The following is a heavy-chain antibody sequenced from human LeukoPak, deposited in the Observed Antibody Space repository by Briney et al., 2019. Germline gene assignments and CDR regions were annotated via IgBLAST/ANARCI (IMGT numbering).Heavy chain of an antibody. CDR3: AKGADILTDTDYYFDY. CDR2: ISYDGSNK. D-gene: IGHD3-9*01. CDR1: GFTFSSYG. V-gene: IGHV3-30*18. J-gene: IGHJ4*02. Sequence: GGSLRLSCAASGFTFSSYGMHWVRQAPGKGLEWVAVISYDGSNKYYADSVKGRFTISRDNSKNTLYLQMNSLRAEDTAVYYCAKGADILTDTDYYFDYWVQGTLVTVSS.